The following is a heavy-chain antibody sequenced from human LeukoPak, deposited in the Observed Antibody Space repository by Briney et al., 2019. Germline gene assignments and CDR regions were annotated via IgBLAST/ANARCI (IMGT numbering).Heavy chain of an antibody. J-gene: IGHJ4*02. V-gene: IGHV3-74*01. CDR1: GFSFSVYW. Sequence: PGGSLRLSCAASGFSFSVYWMHWVRQAPGKGPVWVSRIKTDGSITDYADSVKGRFTISRDNAKNTLHLQMNSLRAEDTAVYYCARGARGSGTASDYWGQGTLVTVSS. CDR2: IKTDGSIT. CDR3: ARGARGSGTASDY. D-gene: IGHD3-10*01.